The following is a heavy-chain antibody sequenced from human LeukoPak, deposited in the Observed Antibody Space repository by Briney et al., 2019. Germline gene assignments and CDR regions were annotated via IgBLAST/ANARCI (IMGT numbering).Heavy chain of an antibody. CDR2: IIPIFGTA. V-gene: IGHV1-69*13. CDR1: GGTFSSYA. CDR3: AREGPGIAVAGTVIYPY. D-gene: IGHD6-19*01. J-gene: IGHJ4*02. Sequence: GASVKVSCKASGGTFSSYAISWVRQAPGQGLEWMGGIIPIFGTANYEQKFQGRVTITADESTSTAYMELSSLRSEDTAVYYCAREGPGIAVAGTVIYPYWGQGTLVTVSS.